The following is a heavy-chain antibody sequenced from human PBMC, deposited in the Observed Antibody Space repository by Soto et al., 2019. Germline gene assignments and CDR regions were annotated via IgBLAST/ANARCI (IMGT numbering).Heavy chain of an antibody. CDR3: ARGLPYYDFWSGYPRGFDP. J-gene: IGHJ5*02. CDR1: GFTFSDYY. V-gene: IGHV3-11*01. CDR2: ISSSGSTI. D-gene: IGHD3-3*01. Sequence: GGSLRLSCAASGFTFSDYYMSWIRQAPGKGLEWVSYISSSGSTIYYAYSVKGRFTISRDNAKNSLYLQMNSLRAEDTAVYYCARGLPYYDFWSGYPRGFDPWGQGTLVTVSS.